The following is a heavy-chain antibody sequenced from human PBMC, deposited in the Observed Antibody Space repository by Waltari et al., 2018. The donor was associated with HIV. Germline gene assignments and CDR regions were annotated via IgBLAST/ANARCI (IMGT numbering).Heavy chain of an antibody. J-gene: IGHJ4*02. CDR3: ARLSSSSWYQDDY. Sequence: QVQLQESGPGLVKPSETLSLTCTVSGGSISSYYWSWIRQPPGKGLEWIGYIYYSGSTNYNPSLKSRVTISVDTSKNQFSLKLSSVTAADTAVYYCARLSSSSWYQDDYWGQGTLVTVSS. CDR2: IYYSGST. D-gene: IGHD6-13*01. CDR1: GGSISSYY. V-gene: IGHV4-59*08.